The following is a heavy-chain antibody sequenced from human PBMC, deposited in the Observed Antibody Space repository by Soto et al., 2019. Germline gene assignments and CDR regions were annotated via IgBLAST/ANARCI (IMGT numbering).Heavy chain of an antibody. D-gene: IGHD4-17*01. CDR2: IWYDGSNK. Sequence: QVQLVESGGGVVQPGRSLRLSCAASGFTFSSYGMHWVRQAPGKGLEWVAVIWYDGSNKYYADSVKGRFTISRDNSKNTLYLQMNSLRAEGTAVYYCARGPELVPTVTTDFDYWGQGTLVTVSS. J-gene: IGHJ4*02. CDR3: ARGPELVPTVTTDFDY. CDR1: GFTFSSYG. V-gene: IGHV3-33*01.